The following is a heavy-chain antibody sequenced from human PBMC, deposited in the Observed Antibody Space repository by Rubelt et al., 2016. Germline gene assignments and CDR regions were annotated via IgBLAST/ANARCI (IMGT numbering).Heavy chain of an antibody. V-gene: IGHV4-39*02. D-gene: IGHD3-10*01. CDR1: GGSITDGTYY. CDR3: ATDSGDGQIGWGRAVDI. J-gene: IGHJ3*02. Sequence: QLQLQESGPGLVKPSETLSLTCSVSGGSITDGTYYWTWIRQPPGKGLEWIGSMSYSGSGSYNPSLRTRVTISPDSSKNHFSLNMRSVTAADTGVYYCATDSGDGQIGWGRAVDIWGQGTMVTVSS. CDR2: MSYSGSG.